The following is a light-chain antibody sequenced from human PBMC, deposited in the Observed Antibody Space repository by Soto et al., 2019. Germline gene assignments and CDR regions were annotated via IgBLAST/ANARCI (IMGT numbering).Light chain of an antibody. CDR2: GAS. Sequence: IVLTQSPGTLSLSPGERATLSCRASQSVSSSYLAWYQQKPGQAPRLLIYGASSRATGIPDRFSGYGSGTDFTLTISRLEPEDFAVYFCRQYGSSLYTFGQGTKLEIK. CDR1: QSVSSSY. CDR3: RQYGSSLYT. J-gene: IGKJ2*01. V-gene: IGKV3-20*01.